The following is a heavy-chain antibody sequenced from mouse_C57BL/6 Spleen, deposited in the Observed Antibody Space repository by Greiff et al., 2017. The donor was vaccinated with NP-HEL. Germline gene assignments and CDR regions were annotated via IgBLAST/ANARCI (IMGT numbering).Heavy chain of an antibody. CDR2: IYPGSGST. CDR1: GYTFTSYW. V-gene: IGHV1-55*01. D-gene: IGHD2-5*01. Sequence: QVQLKQPGAELVKPGASVKMSCKASGYTFTSYWITWVKQRPGQGLEWIGDIYPGSGSTNYNEKFKSKATLTVDTSSSTAYMQLSSLTSEDSAVYYCARWGSNVLGCWGTGATLTVYS. CDR3: ARWGSNVLGC. J-gene: IGHJ2*01.